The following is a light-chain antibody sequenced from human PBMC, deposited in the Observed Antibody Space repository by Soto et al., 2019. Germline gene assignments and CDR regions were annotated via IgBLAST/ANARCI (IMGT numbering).Light chain of an antibody. V-gene: IGKV3-11*01. CDR1: QSVSGY. J-gene: IGKJ3*01. CDR3: QQRSNWLFT. CDR2: DAS. Sequence: EIVLTQSPATLSLSPGERATLSCRASQSVSGYLAWYQQKPGQAPRLLISDASNRATGIPARFSGSGSGTDFPLTISSLEPEDFAVYYCQQRSNWLFTFGPGTKVDIK.